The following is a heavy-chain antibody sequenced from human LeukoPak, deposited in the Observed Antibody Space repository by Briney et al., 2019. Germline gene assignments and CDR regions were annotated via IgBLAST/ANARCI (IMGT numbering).Heavy chain of an antibody. Sequence: SETLSLTCAVYGGSFSGYYWSWIRQPPGKGLEWIGEINHSGSTNYNPSLKSRVTISVDTSKNQFSLKLSSVTAADTAVYYCARRTDCTNGVCYLWGAFDIWGQGTMATVSS. J-gene: IGHJ3*02. CDR1: GGSFSGYY. CDR2: INHSGST. D-gene: IGHD2-8*01. CDR3: ARRTDCTNGVCYLWGAFDI. V-gene: IGHV4-34*01.